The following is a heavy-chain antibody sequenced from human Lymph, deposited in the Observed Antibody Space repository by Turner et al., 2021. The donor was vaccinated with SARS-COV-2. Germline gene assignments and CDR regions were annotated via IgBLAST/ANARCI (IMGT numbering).Heavy chain of an antibody. Sequence: EVQLVQSGAEVKKRGESLKISCKGSGYSFPTYWIGWVRQMPGKGLEWMGIIYPGDSDTRYSPSFKGQVTISADKSISTAYLQWSSLKASDTAMYYCARLPIARGYSGYDFYYFDYWGQGTLVTVSS. V-gene: IGHV5-51*01. CDR2: IYPGDSDT. J-gene: IGHJ4*02. CDR3: ARLPIARGYSGYDFYYFDY. D-gene: IGHD5-12*01. CDR1: GYSFPTYW.